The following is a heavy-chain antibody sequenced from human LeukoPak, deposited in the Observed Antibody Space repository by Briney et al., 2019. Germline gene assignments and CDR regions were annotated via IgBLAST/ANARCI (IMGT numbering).Heavy chain of an antibody. Sequence: PSETLSLTCAVYSGSFSGYYWRWIRQPPGKGRVWIGEINHSGSTNYNPSLKSRVTISVDPSKNQFSLKLSSVTAEDTAVYYCARSRRDGYNFVIVAPMDVWGKGTTVTVSS. CDR3: ARSRRDGYNFVIVAPMDV. V-gene: IGHV4-34*01. CDR2: INHSGST. D-gene: IGHD5-24*01. CDR1: SGSFSGYY. J-gene: IGHJ6*03.